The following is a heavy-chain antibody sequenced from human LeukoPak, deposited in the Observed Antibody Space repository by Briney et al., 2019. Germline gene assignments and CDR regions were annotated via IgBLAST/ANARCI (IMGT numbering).Heavy chain of an antibody. V-gene: IGHV3-30-3*01. CDR1: GFSFSRFV. J-gene: IGHJ4*02. D-gene: IGHD3-10*01. CDR3: ARGYGSGSSAFDY. CDR2: ISYDGSNK. Sequence: QPGRSLRLSCAASGFSFSRFVMHWVRQAPGKGLEWVAIISYDGSNKYYADSVKGRFTISRDNSKNTLYVQMNSLRVEDTAVFYCARGYGSGSSAFDYWGQGTLVTVSS.